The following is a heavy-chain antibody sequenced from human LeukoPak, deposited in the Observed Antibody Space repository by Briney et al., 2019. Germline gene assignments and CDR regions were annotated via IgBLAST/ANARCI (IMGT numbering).Heavy chain of an antibody. CDR1: GFTFSNYG. Sequence: GGSLRLSCAASGFTFSNYGMHWVRQAPGKGLEWVAFIRYDGSNKYYADSVRGRFTISRDNSKNTLFLQMNSLRAEDTALYYCAKGFGDFWGRGTLVTVSS. D-gene: IGHD3-16*01. J-gene: IGHJ4*02. CDR3: AKGFGDF. V-gene: IGHV3-30*02. CDR2: IRYDGSNK.